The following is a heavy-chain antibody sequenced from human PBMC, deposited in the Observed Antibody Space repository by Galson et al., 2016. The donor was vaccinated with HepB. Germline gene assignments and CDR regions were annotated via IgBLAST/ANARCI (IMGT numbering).Heavy chain of an antibody. Sequence: SLRLSCAASGFTFSGSAMHWVRQASGKGLEWVGRIRSKANSYATAYAASVKGRFTTSRDDSKNTAYLQMNSLKTEDTAVYYCTRTLSSSWYNWFDPWGQGTLVTVSS. V-gene: IGHV3-73*01. D-gene: IGHD6-13*01. J-gene: IGHJ5*02. CDR3: TRTLSSSWYNWFDP. CDR2: IRSKANSYAT. CDR1: GFTFSGSA.